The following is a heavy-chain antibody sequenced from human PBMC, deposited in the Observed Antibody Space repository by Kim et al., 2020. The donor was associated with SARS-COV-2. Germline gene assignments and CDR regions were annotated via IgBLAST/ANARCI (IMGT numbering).Heavy chain of an antibody. V-gene: IGHV3-21*01. D-gene: IGHD3-22*01. J-gene: IGHJ6*01. CDR1: GFSFSRYS. CDR3: ARDYYESSGYYGDYGMD. Sequence: GGSLRLSCAASGFSFSRYSMNWVRQAPGKGLEWVSSIGSSTAYIYYADSVKGRFIISRDSTKSSLYLQMNSLRAEDTAVYYCARDYYESSGYYGDYGMD. CDR2: IGSSTAYI.